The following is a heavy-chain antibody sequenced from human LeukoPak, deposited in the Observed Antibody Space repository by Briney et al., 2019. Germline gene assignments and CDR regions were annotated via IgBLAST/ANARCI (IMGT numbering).Heavy chain of an antibody. CDR2: INPNSGGT. V-gene: IGHV1-2*06. CDR1: GYTFTSYY. CDR3: ARDFERPDF. J-gene: IGHJ4*02. Sequence: ASVKVSCKASGYTFTSYYIHWVRQAPGQGLEWMGRINPNSGGTNFAQKFQGRVTMTRDTSVSTAYMELTRLRSDDTAVYYCARDFERPDFWGQGTLVTVSS.